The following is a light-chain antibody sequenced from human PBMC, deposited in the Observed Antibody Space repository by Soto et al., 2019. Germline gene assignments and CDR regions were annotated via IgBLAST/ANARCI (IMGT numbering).Light chain of an antibody. CDR1: QSISTS. J-gene: IGKJ2*01. CDR3: QQYNSYRYT. Sequence: DIQMTQARATLSASVGDRVTISCRASQSISTSFASYHHQPANAPNLLIYRASSFESWVPSRFSGSRSGTEFTLTLSTLHPDDFAPSSCQQYNSYRYTLGQGT. V-gene: IGKV1-5*03. CDR2: RAS.